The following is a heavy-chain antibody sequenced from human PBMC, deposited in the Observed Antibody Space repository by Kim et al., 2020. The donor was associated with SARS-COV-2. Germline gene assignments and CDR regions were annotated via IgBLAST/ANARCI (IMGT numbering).Heavy chain of an antibody. CDR3: ARDEAQGRGVAVAGPFDY. CDR1: GYTFTSYY. D-gene: IGHD6-19*01. CDR2: INPSGGST. V-gene: IGHV1-46*01. J-gene: IGHJ4*02. Sequence: ASVKVSCKASGYTFTSYYMHWVRQAPGQGLEWMGIINPSGGSTSYAQKFQGRVTMTRDTSTSTVYMELSSLRSEDTAVYYCARDEAQGRGVAVAGPFDYWGQGTLVTVSS.